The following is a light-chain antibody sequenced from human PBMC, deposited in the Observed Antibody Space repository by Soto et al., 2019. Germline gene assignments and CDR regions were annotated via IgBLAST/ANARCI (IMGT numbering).Light chain of an antibody. J-gene: IGLJ1*01. CDR1: SSNIGTSS. V-gene: IGLV1-44*01. CDR2: TND. CDR3: CSYAGSGTPYV. Sequence: QSSLTQPLSASGTPGQTVTIFCSGSSSNIGTSSVHWYKHLPGTAPKPLIYTNDQRPSGFSNRFSASKSGNTASLTISGLQAEDEADYYCCSYAGSGTPYVFGTGTKVTVL.